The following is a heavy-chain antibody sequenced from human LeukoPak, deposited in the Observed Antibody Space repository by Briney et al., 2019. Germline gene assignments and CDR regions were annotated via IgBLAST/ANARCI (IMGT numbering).Heavy chain of an antibody. CDR1: GFIFDSYA. D-gene: IGHD3-10*01. Sequence: GGSLRLSCSASGFIFDSYAMHWVRQAPGKGLEWVAITSSEGRNKYHIGSVKGRFSISRDDSRNTVYLQMNSLRPEDTAVYYCARDLTPVVRGVIKIRYYYGMDVWGQGTTVTVSS. J-gene: IGHJ6*02. V-gene: IGHV3-30*03. CDR3: ARDLTPVVRGVIKIRYYYGMDV. CDR2: TSSEGRNK.